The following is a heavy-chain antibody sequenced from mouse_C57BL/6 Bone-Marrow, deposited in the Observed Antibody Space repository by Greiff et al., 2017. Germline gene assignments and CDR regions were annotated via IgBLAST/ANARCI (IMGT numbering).Heavy chain of an antibody. Sequence: LVESGAELARPGASVKMSCKASGYTFTSYTMHWVKQRPGQGLEWIGYINPSSGYTKYNQKFKDKATLTADKSSSTAYMQLSSLTSEDSAVYYCARKLLTVYAMDYWGQGTSVTVSS. CDR1: GYTFTSYT. J-gene: IGHJ4*01. CDR3: ARKLLTVYAMDY. V-gene: IGHV1-4*01. CDR2: INPSSGYT. D-gene: IGHD1-3*01.